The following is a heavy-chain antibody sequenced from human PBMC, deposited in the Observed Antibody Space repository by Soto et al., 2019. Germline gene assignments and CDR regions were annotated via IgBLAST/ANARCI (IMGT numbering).Heavy chain of an antibody. V-gene: IGHV3-53*01. Sequence: LRLSCAASGFTVSDNYMNWVRQAPGKGLEWVSVIYSGGATKYADSVRGRFTISRDNAKNTVYLQINSLIAEDTAVYYCARERSLRFGELPPTTFDVWGQGTMVTFS. J-gene: IGHJ3*01. D-gene: IGHD3-10*01. CDR1: GFTVSDNY. CDR2: IYSGGAT. CDR3: ARERSLRFGELPPTTFDV.